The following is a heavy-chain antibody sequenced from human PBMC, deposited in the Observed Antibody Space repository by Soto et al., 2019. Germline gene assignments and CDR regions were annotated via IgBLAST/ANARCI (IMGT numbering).Heavy chain of an antibody. D-gene: IGHD5-18*01. J-gene: IGHJ4*02. CDR2: IYYIGST. Sequence: PSETLSLTCTVSGGSISSGDYYWSWIRQPPGKGLEWIGYIYYIGSTYYNPSLKSRVTISVDTSKNQFSLKLSSVTAADTAVYYCARANSYGPTASDYWGQGTLVTVSS. CDR3: ARANSYGPTASDY. V-gene: IGHV4-30-4*01. CDR1: GGSISSGDYY.